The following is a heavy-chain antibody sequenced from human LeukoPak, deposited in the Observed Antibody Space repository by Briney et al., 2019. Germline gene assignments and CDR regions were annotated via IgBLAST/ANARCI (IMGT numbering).Heavy chain of an antibody. D-gene: IGHD2-15*01. CDR3: ASEAYCSGGRCSVPRVAS. Sequence: AVNVSCKASGYTFTAYYMHGVRQAPAQGLNGMGWVNSKNCDTKYAQKLQRRLITTRDTSVGIAYMELRSMISADTAVYYSASEAYCSGGRCSVPRVASWGQGTPVTVSS. CDR1: GYTFTAYY. J-gene: IGHJ5*01. CDR2: VNSKNCDT. V-gene: IGHV1-2*02.